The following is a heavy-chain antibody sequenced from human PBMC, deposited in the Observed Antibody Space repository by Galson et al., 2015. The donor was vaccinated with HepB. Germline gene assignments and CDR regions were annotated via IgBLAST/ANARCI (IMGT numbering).Heavy chain of an antibody. D-gene: IGHD3-22*01. J-gene: IGHJ4*02. CDR2: IVGSGAST. V-gene: IGHV3-23*01. CDR3: TKRPYSTVYLPDDF. Sequence: SLRLSCAASGFTFSSCVMGWVRQAPGEGLQWVSSIVGSGASTYYADSVKGRFTISRDNSKNTLYLQMNSLRADDTAIYYCTKRPYSTVYLPDDFWGRGTLVTVSS. CDR1: GFTFSSCV.